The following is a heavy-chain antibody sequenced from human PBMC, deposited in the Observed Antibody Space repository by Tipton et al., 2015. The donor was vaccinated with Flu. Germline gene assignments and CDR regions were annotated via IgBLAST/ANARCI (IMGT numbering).Heavy chain of an antibody. Sequence: SLRLSCAASGFTFSTYWMSWVRQAPGKGLEWVASINQDGGEKYYVDSVKGRFTISRDNAENSLHLQMNSLRAEDTAVYYCASLRGSGSYSRYAFDIWGQGTMVTVSS. J-gene: IGHJ3*02. CDR2: INQDGGEK. CDR3: ASLRGSGSYSRYAFDI. CDR1: GFTFSTYW. D-gene: IGHD1-26*01. V-gene: IGHV3-7*01.